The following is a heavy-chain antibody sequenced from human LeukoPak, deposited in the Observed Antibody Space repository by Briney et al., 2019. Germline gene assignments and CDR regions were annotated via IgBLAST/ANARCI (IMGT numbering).Heavy chain of an antibody. Sequence: VQLVESGGGVVQPGGSLRLSCVASGFTFSSYAMSWVRQAPGKGLEGVSSFSGSGGSIYYADSVKGRFTISRDNSKNTLYLQMKSLRAEDTAVYYCARDRTGQQLISRKDYYYMDVWGKGTTVTISS. CDR3: ARDRTGQQLISRKDYYYMDV. J-gene: IGHJ6*03. V-gene: IGHV3-23*04. CDR1: GFTFSSYA. CDR2: FSGSGGSI. D-gene: IGHD6-13*01.